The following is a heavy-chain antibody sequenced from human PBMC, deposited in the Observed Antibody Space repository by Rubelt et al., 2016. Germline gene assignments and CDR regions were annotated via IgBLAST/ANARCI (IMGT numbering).Heavy chain of an antibody. V-gene: IGHV3-53*04. Sequence: VQLQESGPGLVKTSGTVSLTCAVSGGSISSGNWWSWVRQPPGKGLEWVSVIYSGGSQYYADSVKGRFTISRHNSKNTLYLQINSLRAEDTAVYYCARGRDYGDYWGQGTLVTVSS. CDR3: ARGRDYGDY. J-gene: IGHJ4*02. CDR1: GGSISSGNW. CDR2: IYSGGSQ.